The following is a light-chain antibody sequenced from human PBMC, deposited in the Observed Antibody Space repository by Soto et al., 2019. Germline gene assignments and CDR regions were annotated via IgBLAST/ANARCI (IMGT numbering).Light chain of an antibody. Sequence: ETVLTQSPGTLSLSPGERATLSCRARQTIRSNYLACYRQTPGQAPSLLIYGASNRATGIADRFSGSGSGTDFTLIFSRLEPEDFAMYYCQQYGSSPWTFGQGTKVEIK. CDR3: QQYGSSPWT. CDR2: GAS. CDR1: QTIRSNY. V-gene: IGKV3-20*01. J-gene: IGKJ1*01.